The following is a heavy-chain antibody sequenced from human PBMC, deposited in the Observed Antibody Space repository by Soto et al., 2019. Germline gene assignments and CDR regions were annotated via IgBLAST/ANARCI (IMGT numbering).Heavy chain of an antibody. Sequence: EVQLLDSGGGLVQPGGSLRLSCAASGFISSTYAMRWVSQAPGTGLEWVSSISAFGGSTYYADSVEGRFTISRGNFKKTLYLKMNSLRAVDTAVYYCAGLPMGVAYGMDVWGPGTTVTVSS. J-gene: IGHJ6*02. V-gene: IGHV3-23*01. D-gene: IGHD3-3*01. CDR3: AGLPMGVAYGMDV. CDR1: GFISSTYA. CDR2: ISAFGGST.